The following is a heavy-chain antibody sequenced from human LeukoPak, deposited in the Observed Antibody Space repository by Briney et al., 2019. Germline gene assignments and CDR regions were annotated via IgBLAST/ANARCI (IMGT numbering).Heavy chain of an antibody. CDR2: IYYSGST. Sequence: SETLSLTCTVSGGSISSSSYYWGWIRQPPGKGLEWIGSIYYSGSTNYNPSLKSRVTISVDTSKNQFSLNLSSVTAADTAVYYCARGNHRDGDFGCWFDPWGQGTLVTVSS. CDR3: ARGNHRDGDFGCWFDP. V-gene: IGHV4-39*07. J-gene: IGHJ5*02. D-gene: IGHD4-17*01. CDR1: GGSISSSSYY.